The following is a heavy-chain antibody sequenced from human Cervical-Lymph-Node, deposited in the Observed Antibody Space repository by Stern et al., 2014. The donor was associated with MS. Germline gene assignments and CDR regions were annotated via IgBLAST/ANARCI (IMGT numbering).Heavy chain of an antibody. D-gene: IGHD3-3*01. J-gene: IGHJ4*02. CDR3: ARGIFLEWLPDSPFDY. CDR1: GGSISNTNYY. V-gene: IGHV4-30-4*01. CDR2: IYYSGST. Sequence: QVQLQESGPGLVKPSQTLSLTCTVSGGSISNTNYYWNWIRQPPGKGLEWIGYIYYSGSTYYNPSLKSRLTLSVDTSKNQFSLKLSSVTAADTAVYYCARGIFLEWLPDSPFDYWGQGTLVTVSS.